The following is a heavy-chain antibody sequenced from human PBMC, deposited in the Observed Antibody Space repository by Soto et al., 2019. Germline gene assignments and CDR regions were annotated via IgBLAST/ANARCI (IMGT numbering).Heavy chain of an antibody. CDR1: GGSISSGDYY. Sequence: PSETLSLTCTVSGGSISSGDYYWSWIRQHPGKGLEWIGYIYYSGSTYYNPSLKSRVSISVDTSKNQFSLKLSSVTAADTAVYYCARKRSSSWYDYWGRGTLVTVSS. CDR2: IYYSGST. D-gene: IGHD6-13*01. J-gene: IGHJ4*02. CDR3: ARKRSSSWYDY. V-gene: IGHV4-31*03.